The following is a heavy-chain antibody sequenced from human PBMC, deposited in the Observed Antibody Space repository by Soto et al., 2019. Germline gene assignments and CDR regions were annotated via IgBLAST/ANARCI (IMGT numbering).Heavy chain of an antibody. CDR1: GGTFSSYA. V-gene: IGHV1-69*12. CDR2: IIPIFGTA. D-gene: IGHD1-20*01. J-gene: IGHJ6*02. CDR3: ASRITGSPNYSYGMDV. Sequence: QVQLVQSGAEVKKPGSSVKVSCKASGGTFSSYAINWVRQAPGQGLEWMGGIIPIFGTADYAQKFQGRVTITADESTSTAYMELSSLRPEDTAVYYCASRITGSPNYSYGMDVWGQGTTVTVSS.